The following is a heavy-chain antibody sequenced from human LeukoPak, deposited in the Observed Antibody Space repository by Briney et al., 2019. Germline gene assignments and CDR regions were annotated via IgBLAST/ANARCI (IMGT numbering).Heavy chain of an antibody. Sequence: ASVKVSCKASGYTFTSYGISWVRQAPGQGLEWMGWINPNSGGTNYAQKFQGRVTMTRDTSISTAYMELSRLRSDDTAVYYCASIDYDSSGYYYNYWGQGTLVTVSS. D-gene: IGHD3-22*01. CDR3: ASIDYDSSGYYYNY. V-gene: IGHV1-2*02. CDR1: GYTFTSYG. J-gene: IGHJ4*02. CDR2: INPNSGGT.